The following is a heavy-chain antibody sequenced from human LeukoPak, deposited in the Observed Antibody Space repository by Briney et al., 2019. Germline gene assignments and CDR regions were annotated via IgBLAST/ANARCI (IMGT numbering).Heavy chain of an antibody. CDR1: GGSISSYY. CDR3: AREPLYYYGSGGLDY. D-gene: IGHD3-10*01. V-gene: IGHV4-59*01. Sequence: PSETLSLTCTVSGGSISSYYWSWIRQPPGKGLKWIGYIYYSGSTNYNPSLKSRVTISVDTSKNQFSLKLSSVTAADTAVYYCAREPLYYYGSGGLDYWGQGTLVTVSS. J-gene: IGHJ4*02. CDR2: IYYSGST.